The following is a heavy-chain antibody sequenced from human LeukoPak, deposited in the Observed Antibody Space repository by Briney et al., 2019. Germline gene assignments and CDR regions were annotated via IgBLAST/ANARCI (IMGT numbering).Heavy chain of an antibody. CDR1: GFTFSSYA. Sequence: GGSLRLSCAASGFTFSSYAMHWVRQAPGKGLEWVAVISYDGSNKYYADSVKGRFTISRDNSKNTLYLQMNSLRAEDTAVYYCGREHIRLYYFDYWGQGTLVTVSS. CDR2: ISYDGSNK. J-gene: IGHJ4*02. V-gene: IGHV3-30-3*01. D-gene: IGHD2-21*01. CDR3: GREHIRLYYFDY.